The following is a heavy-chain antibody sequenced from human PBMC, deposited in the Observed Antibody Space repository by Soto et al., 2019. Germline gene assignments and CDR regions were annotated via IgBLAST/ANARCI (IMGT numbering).Heavy chain of an antibody. V-gene: IGHV3-21*01. CDR2: ISSSSSYI. J-gene: IGHJ4*02. CDR3: ARDTGRLDPFDY. Sequence: GGSLRLSCAASGFTFSSYSMNWVRRAPGKGLEWVSSISSSSSYIYYADSVKGRFTISRDNAKNSLYLQMNSLRAEDTAVYYCARDTGRLDPFDYWGQGTLVTVSS. D-gene: IGHD4-4*01. CDR1: GFTFSSYS.